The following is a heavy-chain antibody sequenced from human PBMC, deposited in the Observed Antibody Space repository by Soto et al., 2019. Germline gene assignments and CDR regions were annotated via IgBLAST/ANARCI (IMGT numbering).Heavy chain of an antibody. CDR2: IYSGGNT. Sequence: SETLSLTCTVSGGSITSHHYYWGWIRQPPGKGLEWIGSIYSGGNTYYNPSLRSRLTIFVDTAKNLISLKLSSVTAADTAVYYCARVRYSSGWYYFDYWGQGTLVTVSS. CDR1: GGSITSHHYY. D-gene: IGHD6-19*01. CDR3: ARVRYSSGWYYFDY. J-gene: IGHJ4*02. V-gene: IGHV4-39*07.